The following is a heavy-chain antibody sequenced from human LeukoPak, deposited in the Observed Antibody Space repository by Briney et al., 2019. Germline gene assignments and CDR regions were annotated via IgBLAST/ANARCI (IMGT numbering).Heavy chain of an antibody. Sequence: PGGSLRLSCAASGFTFSSYAMHWVRQAPGKGLEWVAVISYDGSNKYYADSVKGRFTISRDNSKNTLYLQMNSLRAEDTAVYYCARGNSYGFFNYWGQGTLVTVSS. D-gene: IGHD5-18*01. V-gene: IGHV3-30-3*01. CDR2: ISYDGSNK. CDR3: ARGNSYGFFNY. J-gene: IGHJ4*02. CDR1: GFTFSSYA.